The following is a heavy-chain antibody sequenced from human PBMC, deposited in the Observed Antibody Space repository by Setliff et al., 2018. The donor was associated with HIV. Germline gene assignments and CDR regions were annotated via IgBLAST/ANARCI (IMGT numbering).Heavy chain of an antibody. CDR2: FDPEDGET. Sequence: ASVKVSCKVSGYTLTELSMHWVRQAPGKGLEWMGGFDPEDGETIYAQRFQGRVTMTEDTSTDTAYMELSSLRSEDTAVYYCATGRGYCSGGSCYSFRISISWFDPWGQGTRVTVSS. J-gene: IGHJ5*02. CDR3: ATGRGYCSGGSCYSFRISISWFDP. D-gene: IGHD2-15*01. CDR1: GYTLTELS. V-gene: IGHV1-24*01.